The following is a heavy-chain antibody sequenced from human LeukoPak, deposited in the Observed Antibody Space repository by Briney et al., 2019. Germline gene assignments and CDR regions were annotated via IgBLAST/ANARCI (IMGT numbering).Heavy chain of an antibody. Sequence: GGSLRLSCAASGFTFSSYATSWVRQAPGKGLEWVSGSGSGGSTHYADSVKGRFTISRDNSKNTLYLQMNSLRAEDTAVYHCAKDFWSGYYPKYWGQGTLVTVSS. CDR1: GFTFSSYA. V-gene: IGHV3-23*01. CDR2: SGSGGST. J-gene: IGHJ4*02. CDR3: AKDFWSGYYPKY. D-gene: IGHD3-3*01.